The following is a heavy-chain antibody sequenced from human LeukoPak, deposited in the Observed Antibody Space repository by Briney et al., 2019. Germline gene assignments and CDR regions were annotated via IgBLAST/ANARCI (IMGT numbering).Heavy chain of an antibody. D-gene: IGHD3-10*01. V-gene: IGHV3-23*01. J-gene: IGHJ4*02. CDR3: AKGLRITMVRGVINYFDY. CDR1: GFTFCSYA. CDR2: ISGSGGST. Sequence: GGSLRLSCAASGFTFCSYAMSWVRPALGKGLEWVSVISGSGGSTYYADSVKGRFTISRDNSKNTLYLQMNSLRAEDTAVYYCAKGLRITMVRGVINYFDYWGQGTLVTVSS.